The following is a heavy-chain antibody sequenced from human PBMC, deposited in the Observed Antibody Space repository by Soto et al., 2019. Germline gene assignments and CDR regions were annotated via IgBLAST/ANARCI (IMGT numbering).Heavy chain of an antibody. CDR2: IKSNADGGTI. D-gene: IGHD1-7*01. J-gene: IGHJ6*02. CDR1: EFTFSKAW. Sequence: GGSLRLSCAASEFTFSKAWMSWVRQAPGKGLEWVCRIKSNADGGTIDYAAPVKGRFTISRDDSKNMLYLQMNSLKTEDTAVYYCTTARRNSYGMDVWGQGTTVTVSS. CDR3: TTARRNSYGMDV. V-gene: IGHV3-15*01.